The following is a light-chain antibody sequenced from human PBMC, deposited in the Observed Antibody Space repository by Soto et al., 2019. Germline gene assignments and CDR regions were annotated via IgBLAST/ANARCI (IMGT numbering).Light chain of an antibody. CDR1: QDIRKY. CDR2: GAS. Sequence: DIQMTQSPSSLSASVGDRVTITCQASQDIRKYLNWYQQKPGRAPKLLIYGASNLETGVPSRFSGSGYGTDFIFTISSLQPEDIATYYCQHYDNLPPFTFGPGTKVXIK. J-gene: IGKJ3*01. V-gene: IGKV1-33*01. CDR3: QHYDNLPPFT.